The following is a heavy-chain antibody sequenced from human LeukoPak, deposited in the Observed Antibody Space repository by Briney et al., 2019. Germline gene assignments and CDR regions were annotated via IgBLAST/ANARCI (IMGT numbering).Heavy chain of an antibody. CDR1: GYTFTSYG. J-gene: IGHJ3*02. Sequence: ASVKVSCKASGYTFTSYGISGVRQAPGQGLEWMGWISAYNGNTNYAQKLQGRVTMTTDTSTSTAYIELRSLRSDDTAVYYCARGRYDFWSGYQGDAFDIWGQRTMVTVSS. CDR3: ARGRYDFWSGYQGDAFDI. CDR2: ISAYNGNT. D-gene: IGHD3-3*01. V-gene: IGHV1-18*01.